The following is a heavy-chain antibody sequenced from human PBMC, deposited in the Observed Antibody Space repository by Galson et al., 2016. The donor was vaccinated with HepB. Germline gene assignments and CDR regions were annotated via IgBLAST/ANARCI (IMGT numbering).Heavy chain of an antibody. Sequence: PALVKPTQTLTLTCTSSGFSLPTSGVIVGWIRQPPGKALEWLALIYWNDAEHYSPSLKSRLTITKDTSKNQVVLTMTNMDPVDTGTYYCAHSWPYYYDSRGYYFDYWGQGTLVTVSS. CDR1: GFSLPTSGVI. CDR2: IYWNDAE. D-gene: IGHD3-22*01. J-gene: IGHJ4*02. V-gene: IGHV2-5*01. CDR3: AHSWPYYYDSRGYYFDY.